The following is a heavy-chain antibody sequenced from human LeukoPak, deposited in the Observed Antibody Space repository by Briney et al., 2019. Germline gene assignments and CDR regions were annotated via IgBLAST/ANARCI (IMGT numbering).Heavy chain of an antibody. Sequence: GASAKVSCKASGGTSSSYAISWVRQAPGQGLEWMGGIIPIFGTANYAQKFQGRVTITADESTTTAYMELSSLRSEDTAVYYCARGAGKYIDSSLDYWGQGTLVTVSS. CDR3: ARGAGKYIDSSLDY. J-gene: IGHJ4*02. V-gene: IGHV1-69*13. CDR1: GGTSSSYA. CDR2: IIPIFGTA. D-gene: IGHD3-10*01.